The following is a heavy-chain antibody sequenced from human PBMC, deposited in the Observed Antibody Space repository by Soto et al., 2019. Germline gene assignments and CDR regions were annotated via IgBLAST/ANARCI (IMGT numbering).Heavy chain of an antibody. CDR2: ISAYNGNT. D-gene: IGHD1-26*01. CDR1: GYTFTSYG. Sequence: GASVKVSCKASGYTFTSYGISWVRQAPGQGLEWMGWISAYNGNTKYAQKNQGRVTMTTDTSTSTAYLELRILRSDDTVVYYCARDLGGSYYAPVDYWGQGTLVTVSS. CDR3: ARDLGGSYYAPVDY. V-gene: IGHV1-18*01. J-gene: IGHJ4*02.